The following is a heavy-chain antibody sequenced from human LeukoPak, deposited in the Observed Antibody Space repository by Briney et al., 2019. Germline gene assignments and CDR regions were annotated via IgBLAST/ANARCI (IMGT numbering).Heavy chain of an antibody. V-gene: IGHV3-21*04. CDR2: ISSGSSYI. CDR1: GFTFSSYS. D-gene: IGHD3-9*01. Sequence: GGSLRLSCAASGFTFSSYSMNWVRQAPGKGLEWVSSISSGSSYIYYADSVKDRFTISRDNPKNTLYLQMNSLRAEDSAVYYCAKDFGIGLRYFDWNYWGQGTLVTVSS. CDR3: AKDFGIGLRYFDWNY. J-gene: IGHJ4*02.